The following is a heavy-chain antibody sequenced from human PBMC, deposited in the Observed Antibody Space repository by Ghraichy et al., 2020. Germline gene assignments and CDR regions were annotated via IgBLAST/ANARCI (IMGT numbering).Heavy chain of an antibody. V-gene: IGHV3-23*01. CDR3: AKDLRQLLNILDN. CDR1: GFTFSSYA. J-gene: IGHJ4*02. Sequence: GSLRLSCAASGFTFSSYAMSWVRQAPGKGLEWVSAISGSGGSTYYADSVKGRFTISRDNSKNTLYLQVNSLRVEDTAVYYCAKDLRQLLNILDNWGQGTLVTVSS. D-gene: IGHD2-2*01. CDR2: ISGSGGST.